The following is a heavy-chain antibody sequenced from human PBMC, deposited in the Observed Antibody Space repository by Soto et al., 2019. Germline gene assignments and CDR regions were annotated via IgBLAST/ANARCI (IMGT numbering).Heavy chain of an antibody. CDR3: ARVRRDETPIDY. CDR1: GGSFSGYY. Sequence: SETLSLTCAVYGGSFSGYYWSWIRQPPGKGLEWIGEINHSGSTNYNPSLKSRVTISVDTSKNQFSLKLSSVTAADTAVYYCARVRRDETPIDYWGQGTLVTVSS. D-gene: IGHD2-15*01. CDR2: INHSGST. V-gene: IGHV4-34*01. J-gene: IGHJ4*02.